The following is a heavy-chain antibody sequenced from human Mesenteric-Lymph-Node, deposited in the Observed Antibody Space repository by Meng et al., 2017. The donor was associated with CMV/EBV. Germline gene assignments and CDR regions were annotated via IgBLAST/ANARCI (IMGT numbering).Heavy chain of an antibody. D-gene: IGHD3-16*01. V-gene: IGHV3-21*01. Sequence: GESLKISCVASGFTFTSAWMSWVRQAPGKGLEWVSAISGSGGSTYYADSVKGRFTISRDNAKNSVYLQMNSLRAEDTAVYYCARAQSLGVLCYFDYWGQGTLVTVSS. CDR3: ARAQSLGVLCYFDY. CDR2: ISGSGGST. J-gene: IGHJ4*02. CDR1: GFTFTSAW.